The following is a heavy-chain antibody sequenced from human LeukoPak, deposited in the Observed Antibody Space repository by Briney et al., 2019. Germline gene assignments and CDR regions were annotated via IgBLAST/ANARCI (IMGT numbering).Heavy chain of an antibody. Sequence: PSETLSLTCSVSGDSISNRNSYWVWIRQPPGKGLEWLGSVFFSGSAYYNESLQRRVTISVDTSKNQFSLKLKSVTAADTAVYFCAGGLQWLAHDYWGQGTLVTVSS. J-gene: IGHJ4*02. D-gene: IGHD6-19*01. V-gene: IGHV4-39*01. CDR3: AGGLQWLAHDY. CDR2: VFFSGSA. CDR1: GDSISNRNSY.